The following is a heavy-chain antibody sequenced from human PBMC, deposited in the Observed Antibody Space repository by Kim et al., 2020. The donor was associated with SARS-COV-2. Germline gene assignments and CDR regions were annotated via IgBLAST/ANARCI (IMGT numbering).Heavy chain of an antibody. D-gene: IGHD3-3*01. J-gene: IGHJ3*02. Sequence: GESLKISCKGSGYSFTNYWIGWVRQMPGKGLEWMVIIYPGDSDTRYSPSFQGQVTISADKSISTAYLQWSSLKASDTAMYYCARLKRITIFGVVIEGPFDIWGQGTMVTVSS. CDR1: GYSFTNYW. V-gene: IGHV5-51*01. CDR2: IYPGDSDT. CDR3: ARLKRITIFGVVIEGPFDI.